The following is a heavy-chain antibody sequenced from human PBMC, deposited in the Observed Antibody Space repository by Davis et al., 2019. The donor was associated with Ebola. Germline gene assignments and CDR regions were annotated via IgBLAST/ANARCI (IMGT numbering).Heavy chain of an antibody. Sequence: ASVKVSCKASGYTFTSYGISWVRQATGQGLEWMGWMNPNSGNTGYAQKFQGRVTMTRNTSISTAYMELSSLRSEDTAVYYCASGIVATIQYYYYGMDVWGQGTTVTVSS. J-gene: IGHJ6*02. CDR3: ASGIVATIQYYYYGMDV. V-gene: IGHV1-8*02. CDR2: MNPNSGNT. CDR1: GYTFTSYG. D-gene: IGHD5-12*01.